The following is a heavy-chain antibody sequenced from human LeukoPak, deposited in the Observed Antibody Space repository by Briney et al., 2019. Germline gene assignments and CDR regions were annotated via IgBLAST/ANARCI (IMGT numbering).Heavy chain of an antibody. V-gene: IGHV3-21*01. CDR1: GFTFSSYS. D-gene: IGHD1-26*01. J-gene: IGHJ4*02. CDR3: ARDSTGATVY. CDR2: ISSSSSYI. Sequence: PGGSLRLSCAASGFTFSSYSMNWVRQAPGKGLEWGSSISSSSSYIYYADSVKGRFTISRDNAKNSLYLQMNSLRAEDTAVYYCARDSTGATVYWGQGTLVTVSS.